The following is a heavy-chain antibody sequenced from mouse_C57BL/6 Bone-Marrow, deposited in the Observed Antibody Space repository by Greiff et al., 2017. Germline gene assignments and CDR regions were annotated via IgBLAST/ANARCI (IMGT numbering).Heavy chain of an antibody. CDR3: TRGNWGNAMDY. Sequence: QVQLQQSGAELVRPGASVTLSCKASGYTFTDYEMHWVKQTPVHGLAWIGAIDPETGGTAYNQKFKGKAILTADKSSSTAYKELRSLTSEDSAVYYCTRGNWGNAMDYWGQGTSVTVSS. J-gene: IGHJ4*01. D-gene: IGHD4-1*01. CDR2: IDPETGGT. V-gene: IGHV1-15*01. CDR1: GYTFTDYE.